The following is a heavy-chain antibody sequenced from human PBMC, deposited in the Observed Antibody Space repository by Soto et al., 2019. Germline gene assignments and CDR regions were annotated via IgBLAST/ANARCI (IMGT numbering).Heavy chain of an antibody. J-gene: IGHJ4*02. D-gene: IGHD3-22*01. CDR2: TYYRSKWYN. Sequence: QTLSLTCAISGDSVSSNSAAWNWIMHSPSRGLDWLGRTYYRSKWYNDYAVSVKSRITINPDTSKNQFSLQLNSVTPEDTAVYYCARALGRTMIVVVWGQGTLVTVSS. CDR3: ARALGRTMIVVV. V-gene: IGHV6-1*01. CDR1: GDSVSSNSAA.